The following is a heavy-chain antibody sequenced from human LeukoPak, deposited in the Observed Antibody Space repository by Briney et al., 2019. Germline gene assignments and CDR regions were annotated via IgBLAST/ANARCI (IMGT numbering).Heavy chain of an antibody. D-gene: IGHD1-14*01. CDR2: IYTSGST. Sequence: PSETLSLTCAVSGGSNSSGSYYWSWIRQPAGKGLEWIGRIYTSGSTNYNPSLKSRVTISVDTSKNQFSLKLSSVTAADTAVYYCARGYNRWFDPWGQGTLVTVSS. V-gene: IGHV4-61*02. CDR3: ARGYNRWFDP. CDR1: GGSNSSGSYY. J-gene: IGHJ5*02.